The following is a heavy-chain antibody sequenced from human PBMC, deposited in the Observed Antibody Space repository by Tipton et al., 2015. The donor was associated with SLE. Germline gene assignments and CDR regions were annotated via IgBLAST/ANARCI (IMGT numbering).Heavy chain of an antibody. CDR3: ARARDVEGYFDY. V-gene: IGHV3-48*03. D-gene: IGHD3-16*01. CDR2: ISSSGSTI. CDR1: GFTFSSYE. Sequence: SLRLSCAASGFTFSSYEMNWVRQAPGKGLEWVSYISSSGSTIYYADSVKGRFTISRDNAKNSLYLQMNSLRAEDTAVYYCARARDVEGYFDYWGQGTLVTVSS. J-gene: IGHJ4*02.